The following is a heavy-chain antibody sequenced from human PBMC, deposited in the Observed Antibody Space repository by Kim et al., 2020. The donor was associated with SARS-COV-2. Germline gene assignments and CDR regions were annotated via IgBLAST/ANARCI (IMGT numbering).Heavy chain of an antibody. CDR2: ISGSGGST. CDR1: GFTFSSYA. J-gene: IGHJ4*02. V-gene: IGHV3-23*01. D-gene: IGHD5-12*01. Sequence: GGSLRLSCAASGFTFSSYAMSWVRQAPGKGLEWVSAISGSGGSTYYADSVKGRFTISRDNSKNTLYLQMNSLRAEDTAVYYCAKDLGDGYNLLAHLFDYWGQGTLVTVSS. CDR3: AKDLGDGYNLLAHLFDY.